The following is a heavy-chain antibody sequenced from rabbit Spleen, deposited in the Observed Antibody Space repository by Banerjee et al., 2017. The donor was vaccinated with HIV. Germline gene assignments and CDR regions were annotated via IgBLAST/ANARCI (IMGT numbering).Heavy chain of an antibody. J-gene: IGHJ4*01. CDR3: ARAHTDYIWARDL. CDR1: GFSFTNNDY. CDR2: IVIGSNVNT. V-gene: IGHV1S45*01. Sequence: QEQLVESGGGLVQPEGSLTLTCTASGFSFTNNDYMCWVRQAPGKGLEWIGCIVIGSNVNTYYASWAKGRFSISKTSSTTVTLQLTSLTAADTATYFCARAHTDYIWARDLWGPGTLVTVS. D-gene: IGHD1-1*01.